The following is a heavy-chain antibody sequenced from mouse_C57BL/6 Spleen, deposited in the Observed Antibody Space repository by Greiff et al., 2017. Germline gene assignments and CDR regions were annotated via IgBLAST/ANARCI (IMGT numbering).Heavy chain of an antibody. CDR3: ARFPSYDGYYVNYAMDY. D-gene: IGHD2-3*01. Sequence: QVQLQQSGAELVMPGASVKLSCKASGYTFTSYWMHWVKQRPGQGLEWIGEIDPSDSYTKYNQKFKGKSTLTVDKSSSTAYMQLSSLASEDSAVYYCARFPSYDGYYVNYAMDYWGQGTSVTVSS. CDR1: GYTFTSYW. V-gene: IGHV1-69*01. J-gene: IGHJ4*01. CDR2: IDPSDSYT.